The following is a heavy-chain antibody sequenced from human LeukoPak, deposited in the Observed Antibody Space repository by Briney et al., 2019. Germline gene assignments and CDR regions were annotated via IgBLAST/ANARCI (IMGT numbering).Heavy chain of an antibody. D-gene: IGHD6-13*01. CDR1: EFTFSSYA. CDR2: ISYDGSNK. CDR3: AKDPEGIAAGYFDY. V-gene: IGHV3-30*18. Sequence: GGSLRLSCSASEFTFSSYAMSWVRQAPGKGLEWVAVISYDGSNKYYADSVKGRFTISRDNSKNTLYLQMNSLRAEDTAVYYCAKDPEGIAAGYFDYWGQGTLVTVSS. J-gene: IGHJ4*02.